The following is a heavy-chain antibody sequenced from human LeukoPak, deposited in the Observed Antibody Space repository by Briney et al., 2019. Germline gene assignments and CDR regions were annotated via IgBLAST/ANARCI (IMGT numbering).Heavy chain of an antibody. CDR1: GFTVSSNY. D-gene: IGHD3-22*01. CDR2: IYSGGST. J-gene: IGHJ4*02. V-gene: IGHV3-66*02. CDR3: ARSSRGDSSGYYPRYFDY. Sequence: GGSLRLPCAASGFTVSSNYMSWVRQAPGKGLEWVSVIYSGGSTYYADSVKGRFTISRDNSKNTLYLQMNSLRAEDTAVYYCARSSRGDSSGYYPRYFDYWGQGTLVTVSS.